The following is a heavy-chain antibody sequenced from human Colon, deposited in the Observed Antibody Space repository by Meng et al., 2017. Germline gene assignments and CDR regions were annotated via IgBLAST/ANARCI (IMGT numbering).Heavy chain of an antibody. CDR1: GYTFTASF. CDR3: ATGPEFVSTLDF. V-gene: IGHV1-3*04. CDR2: VNSDNGDT. Sequence: QVQPVEAGGGGKKPGASVKISCGASGYTFTASFMHWVRQAPGQRLEWMGRVNSDNGDTDYSQRFQDRVSISRDTSATTAYMELSSLRSEDTAVYYCATGPEFVSTLDFWGQGTLVTVSS. D-gene: IGHD3-16*02. J-gene: IGHJ4*02.